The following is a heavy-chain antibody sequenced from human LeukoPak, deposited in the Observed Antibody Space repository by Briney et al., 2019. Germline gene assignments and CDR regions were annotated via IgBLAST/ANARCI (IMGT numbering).Heavy chain of an antibody. CDR2: VYHSGGGNK. CDR3: ARRTDNYDLRWFDP. V-gene: IGHV4-4*02. CDR1: GGSLSTTSW. D-gene: IGHD3-22*01. J-gene: IGHJ5*02. Sequence: PSETLSLTCAVSGGSLSTTSWWVWLRQPPGKGLEWIGEVYHSGGGNKNYNPSLKSRVTISVATSKNQFSLKLSSVTAADTAVYYCARRTDNYDLRWFDPWGQGTLVTVSS.